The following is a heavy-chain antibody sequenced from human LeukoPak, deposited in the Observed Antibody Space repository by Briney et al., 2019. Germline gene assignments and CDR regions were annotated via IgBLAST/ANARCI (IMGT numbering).Heavy chain of an antibody. J-gene: IGHJ4*02. V-gene: IGHV1-2*02. CDR1: GYTFTGHY. D-gene: IGHD3-22*01. CDR3: ASLNLPDSSGYYDD. CDR2: INPNSGGT. Sequence: GASVKVSCKAPGYTFTGHYMHWVRQAPGQGLEWMGWINPNSGGTNYAQKFQGRVTMTRDTSISTAYMELSRLRSDDSAVYYCASLNLPDSSGYYDDWGQGTLVTVSS.